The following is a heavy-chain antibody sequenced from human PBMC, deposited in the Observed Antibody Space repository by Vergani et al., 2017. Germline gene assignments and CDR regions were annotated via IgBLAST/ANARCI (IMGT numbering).Heavy chain of an antibody. J-gene: IGHJ6*02. CDR3: AIYCSRTSCYASHYYYGMDV. V-gene: IGHV1-69*02. D-gene: IGHD2-2*01. Sequence: QVQLVQSGAEVKKPGSSVKVSCKASGGTFSSYTISWVRQAPGQGLEWMGRIIPILGIANYAQKFQGRVTITADKSTSTAYMELSSLRTEDTAVYYCAIYCSRTSCYASHYYYGMDVWGQGTTVTVSS. CDR2: IIPILGIA. CDR1: GGTFSSYT.